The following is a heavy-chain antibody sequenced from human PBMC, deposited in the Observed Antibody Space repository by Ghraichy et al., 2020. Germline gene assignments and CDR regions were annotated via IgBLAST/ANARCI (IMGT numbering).Heavy chain of an antibody. CDR1: GFIFSTYW. D-gene: IGHD3-9*01. J-gene: IGHJ4*02. V-gene: IGHV3-7*01. CDR2: IKQDGSEK. CDR3: ARWVRYFDWLEISQ. Sequence: GGSLRLSCGASGFIFSTYWMSWVRQAPGKGLEWVANIKQDGSEKYYVDSVKGRFTISRDNAKNSLYLQMNSLRAEDTAVYYCARWVRYFDWLEISQGGQGTLVTVSS.